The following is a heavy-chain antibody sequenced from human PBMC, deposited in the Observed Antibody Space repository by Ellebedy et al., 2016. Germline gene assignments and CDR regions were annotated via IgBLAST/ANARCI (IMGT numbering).Heavy chain of an antibody. Sequence: GESLKISXKGSGYSFTSYWISWVRQMPGKGLEWMGRIDPSDSYTNYSPSFQGHVTISADKSISTAYLQWSSLKASDTAMYYCARHSITMVRGVLGGFNYWGQGTLVTVSS. CDR2: IDPSDSYT. CDR1: GYSFTSYW. J-gene: IGHJ4*02. CDR3: ARHSITMVRGVLGGFNY. D-gene: IGHD3-10*01. V-gene: IGHV5-10-1*01.